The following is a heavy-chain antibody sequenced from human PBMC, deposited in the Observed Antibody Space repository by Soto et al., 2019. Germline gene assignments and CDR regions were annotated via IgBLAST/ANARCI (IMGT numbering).Heavy chain of an antibody. CDR1: GFTFSSFG. CDR2: ISYDGSNT. Sequence: VGALRLSWAASGFTFSSFGMHWVRQTPGKGLELVALISYDGSNTYYGDSVKGRFTISRENSKHTLYLQMNSLRAEDTAVYYCANPIFGVIIGVPYRDAFHXWGQATMVTVS. J-gene: IGHJ3*02. V-gene: IGHV3-30*18. CDR3: ANPIFGVIIGVPYRDAFHX. D-gene: IGHD3-3*01.